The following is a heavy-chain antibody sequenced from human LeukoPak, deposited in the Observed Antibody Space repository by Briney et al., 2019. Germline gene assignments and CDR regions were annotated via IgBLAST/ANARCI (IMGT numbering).Heavy chain of an antibody. V-gene: IGHV3-7*01. Sequence: PGGSLRLSCAASRFTFSSYWMTWVRQAPGKGLEWVANIKEDGSEEYYVDSVKGRFTISRDNAKNSLFLLMTSLRGEDTAVYYCAREIYMVRRAYYFYMDVWGKGTTVTVS. J-gene: IGHJ6*03. CDR2: IKEDGSEE. D-gene: IGHD3-10*01. CDR1: RFTFSSYW. CDR3: AREIYMVRRAYYFYMDV.